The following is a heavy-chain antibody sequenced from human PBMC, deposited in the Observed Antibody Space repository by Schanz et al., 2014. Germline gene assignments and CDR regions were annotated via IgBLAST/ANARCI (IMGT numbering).Heavy chain of an antibody. J-gene: IGHJ4*02. CDR2: MSYDGSIK. D-gene: IGHD2-2*01. V-gene: IGHV3-30*18. Sequence: QVQLVESGGGVVQPGRSLRLSCAASGFTFSSYGMHWVRQAPGKGLEWVAAMSYDGSIKYYGDSVKGRFTISRDNSKNTLYLHMNTLRSEDPAVYYCAKDSTHIDIVLVPTAIDYWGQGTLVTVSS. CDR1: GFTFSSYG. CDR3: AKDSTHIDIVLVPTAIDY.